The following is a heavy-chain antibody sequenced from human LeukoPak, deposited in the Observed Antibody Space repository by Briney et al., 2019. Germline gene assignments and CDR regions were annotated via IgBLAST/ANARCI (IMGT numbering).Heavy chain of an antibody. CDR2: INSDGSWT. V-gene: IGHV3-74*01. D-gene: IGHD2/OR15-2a*01. Sequence: GGSLRLSCVASGNYWMHWVRQAPGKGLVWVSHINSDGSWTSYADSVKGRFTISKDNAKNSVYLQMNSLRAEDTAVYYCVSFYETYWGRGTLVTVSS. CDR3: VSFYETY. J-gene: IGHJ4*02. CDR1: GNYW.